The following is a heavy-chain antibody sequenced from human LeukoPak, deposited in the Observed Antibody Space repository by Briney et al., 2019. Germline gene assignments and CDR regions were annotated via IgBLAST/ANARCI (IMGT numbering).Heavy chain of an antibody. Sequence: ASVKVSCKASSYTFTNYGISWVRQAPGQGLEWMGWISAHNGNANYAQRFQGRVTMTTDTSASTAYMELRSLRSDDTAVYYCARYNTLLRGVTTSDYWGQGTLVTVSS. CDR1: SYTFTNYG. V-gene: IGHV1-18*01. J-gene: IGHJ4*02. CDR3: ARYNTLLRGVTTSDY. D-gene: IGHD3-10*01. CDR2: ISAHNGNA.